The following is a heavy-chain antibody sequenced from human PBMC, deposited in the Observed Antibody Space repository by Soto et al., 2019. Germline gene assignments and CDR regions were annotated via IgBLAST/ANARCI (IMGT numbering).Heavy chain of an antibody. CDR1: GGSISSYY. Sequence: QVQLQESGPGLVKPSETLSLTCTVSGGSISSYYWSWIRQPPGKGLEWIGYIYYSGSTNYNPSLKRRVTISVDTAKNQFSLKLSSVTAADTAVYYCARDGGDGMDVWGQGTTVTVSS. D-gene: IGHD2-15*01. CDR3: ARDGGDGMDV. J-gene: IGHJ6*02. CDR2: IYYSGST. V-gene: IGHV4-59*01.